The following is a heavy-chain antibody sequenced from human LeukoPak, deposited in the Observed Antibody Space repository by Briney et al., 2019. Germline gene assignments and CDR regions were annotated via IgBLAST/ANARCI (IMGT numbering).Heavy chain of an antibody. Sequence: ASVKVSCKASGYSFSNYGISWVRQAPGQGLEWIGWISAYNGNANPPQNLQDRVTMTTDTSTSTAYLELRSLRSDDTAVYYCARDLRATPEQYFDLWGRGTLVTVSS. J-gene: IGHJ2*01. V-gene: IGHV1-18*01. D-gene: IGHD4-23*01. CDR1: GYSFSNYG. CDR2: ISAYNGNA. CDR3: ARDLRATPEQYFDL.